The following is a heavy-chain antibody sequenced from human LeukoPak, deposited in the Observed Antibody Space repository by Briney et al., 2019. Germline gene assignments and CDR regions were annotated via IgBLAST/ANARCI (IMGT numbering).Heavy chain of an antibody. CDR2: ISGSGGST. CDR1: GFTFSSYA. J-gene: IGHJ6*02. V-gene: IGHV3-23*01. D-gene: IGHD1-26*01. CDR3: ARDSMATAEWELPYYYYGMDV. Sequence: GGSLRLSCAASGFTFSSYAMSWVRQAPGKGLEWVSAISGSGGSTYYADSVKGRFTISRDNSKNTLYLQMNSLRAEDTAVYYCARDSMATAEWELPYYYYGMDVWGQGTTVTVSS.